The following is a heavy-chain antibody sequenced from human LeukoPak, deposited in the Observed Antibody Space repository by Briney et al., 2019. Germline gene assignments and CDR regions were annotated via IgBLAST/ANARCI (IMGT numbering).Heavy chain of an antibody. V-gene: IGHV3-9*01. Sequence: TGGSLRLSCAASGLTFDDYAMHWVRQAPGKGLEWVSGISWNSGSIGYADSVKGRFTISRDNAKNSLYLQMNSLRAEDTALYYCAKARSRIAADAFDIWGQGTMVTVSS. CDR3: AKARSRIAADAFDI. CDR2: ISWNSGSI. J-gene: IGHJ3*02. CDR1: GLTFDDYA. D-gene: IGHD6-13*01.